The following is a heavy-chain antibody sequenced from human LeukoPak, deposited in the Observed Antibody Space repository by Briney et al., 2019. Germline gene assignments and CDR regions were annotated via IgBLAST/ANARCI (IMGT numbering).Heavy chain of an antibody. Sequence: SETLSLTCTVSGGSISSGGYCWSWIRQPPGEGLEWIGSICYSGSTNYNPSLKSRVSISVASSRNQFSLKLTSVTAADTAVYYCARYYDIWTGYTGYFDYWGQGSLVTVSS. CDR1: GGSISSGGYC. V-gene: IGHV4-30-4*01. CDR3: ARYYDIWTGYTGYFDY. J-gene: IGHJ4*01. CDR2: ICYSGST. D-gene: IGHD3-9*01.